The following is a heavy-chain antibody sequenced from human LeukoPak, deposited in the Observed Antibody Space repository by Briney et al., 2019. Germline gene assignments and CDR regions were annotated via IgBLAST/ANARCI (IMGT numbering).Heavy chain of an antibody. CDR3: ARDPNGDYIGTFDM. J-gene: IGHJ3*02. CDR2: ISGSGGST. V-gene: IGHV3-23*01. Sequence: PGGSLRLSCAASEFTFSSHGMSWVRQAPGKGLEWVSSISGSGGSTQYADSVQGRFAISRDNSKNTLYLQMNSLRVEDTAVDFCARDPNGDYIGTFDMWGRGTMVSVSS. D-gene: IGHD4-17*01. CDR1: EFTFSSHG.